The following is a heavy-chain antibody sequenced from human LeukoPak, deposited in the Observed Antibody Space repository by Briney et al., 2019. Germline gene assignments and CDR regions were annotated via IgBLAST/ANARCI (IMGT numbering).Heavy chain of an antibody. CDR3: ARPLYYYDNSGYYL. D-gene: IGHD3-22*01. J-gene: IGHJ4*02. CDR1: GGSISSISYY. Sequence: SETLSLTCTVSGGSISSISYYWGWIRQPPGKGLEWIGSIYYSGSTSYNPSLKSRVTISIDTSKNQFSLKLSSVTAADTAVYYCARPLYYYDNSGYYLWGQGTLVTVSS. V-gene: IGHV4-39*01. CDR2: IYYSGST.